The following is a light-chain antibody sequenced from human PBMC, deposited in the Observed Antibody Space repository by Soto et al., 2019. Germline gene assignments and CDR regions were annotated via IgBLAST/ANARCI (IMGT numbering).Light chain of an antibody. Sequence: IVLTQSPATLSLSPGESATLSCRASQTVGRYLAWYQQKPGQAPRLLIYHASDRATGIPARFSGSGSETDFALTISSLEPEDFAIYYCQQRRDWPLITFGQGTRLEI. J-gene: IGKJ5*01. V-gene: IGKV3-11*01. CDR3: QQRRDWPLIT. CDR1: QTVGRY. CDR2: HAS.